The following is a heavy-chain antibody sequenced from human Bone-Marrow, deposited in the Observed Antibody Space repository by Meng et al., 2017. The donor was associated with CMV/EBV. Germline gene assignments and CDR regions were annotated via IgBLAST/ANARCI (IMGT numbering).Heavy chain of an antibody. D-gene: IGHD3-3*01. V-gene: IGHV3-11*04. CDR2: ISTRGTMI. CDR1: GFTFGAHY. CDR3: ASVPEKCGDFWSSFSYFFDGMDV. Sequence: GGSLRFSCSASGFTFGAHYMSWIRQAPGRGLDWVSFISTRGTMIYYAASVNGRFTISRDNARNSVFLQMSSLTVEDTAVYYCASVPEKCGDFWSSFSYFFDGMDVWGQGTTVTVSS. J-gene: IGHJ6*02.